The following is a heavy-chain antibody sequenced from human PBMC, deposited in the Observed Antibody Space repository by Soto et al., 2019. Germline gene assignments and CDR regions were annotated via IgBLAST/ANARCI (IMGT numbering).Heavy chain of an antibody. CDR3: ARDRLWSGYQLYYYYYMDV. CDR1: GFTFSDYY. CDR2: ISSSGSTI. J-gene: IGHJ6*03. Sequence: GGSLRLSCAASGFTFSDYYMSWIRQAPGKGLEWVSYISSSGSTIYYADSVKGRFTISRDNAKNSLYLQMNCLRAEDTAVYYCARDRLWSGYQLYYYYYMDVWGKGTTVTVSS. V-gene: IGHV3-11*01. D-gene: IGHD3-3*01.